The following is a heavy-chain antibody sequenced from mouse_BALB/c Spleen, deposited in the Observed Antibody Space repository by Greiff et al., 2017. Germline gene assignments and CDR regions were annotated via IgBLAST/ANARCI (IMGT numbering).Heavy chain of an antibody. V-gene: IGHV5-9-4*01. CDR3: ARVYGNYGAMDY. CDR1: GFTFSSYA. CDR2: ISSGGSYT. J-gene: IGHJ4*01. D-gene: IGHD2-10*02. Sequence: EVMLVESGGGLVKPGGSLKLSCAASGFTFSSYAMSWVRQSPEKRLEWVAEISSGGSYTYYPDTVTGRFTISRDNAKNTLYLEMSSLRSEDTAMYYCARVYGNYGAMDYWGQGTSVTVSS.